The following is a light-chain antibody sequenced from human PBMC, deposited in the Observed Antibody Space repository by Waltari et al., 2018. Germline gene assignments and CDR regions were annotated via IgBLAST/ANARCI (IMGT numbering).Light chain of an antibody. J-gene: IGKJ5*01. CDR2: DAS. V-gene: IGKV3D-15*01. CDR3: QQYNVWPPIT. Sequence: ILMTQSPVTLSVSPGERATLSCRASQSIYSNLAWYQQRPRQPPRLLIFDASTRASGIPARFSGSGSGTEFTLTIRTLQSEDSAVYYCQQYNVWPPITFGQGTRLEIK. CDR1: QSIYSN.